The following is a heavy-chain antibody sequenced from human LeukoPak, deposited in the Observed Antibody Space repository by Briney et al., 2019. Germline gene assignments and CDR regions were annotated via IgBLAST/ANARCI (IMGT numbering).Heavy chain of an antibody. Sequence: PGGSLTLSCAASEFDFGSHAMTWVRQAPGKGLEWVSAISISGSKTYYADSVKGRFTISRDNSKNTLYLQMNSLRAEDTAVYYCANEIRPNDYWGQGTQVTVSS. CDR3: ANEIRPNDY. CDR1: EFDFGSHA. J-gene: IGHJ4*02. V-gene: IGHV3-23*01. D-gene: IGHD4-17*01. CDR2: ISISGSKT.